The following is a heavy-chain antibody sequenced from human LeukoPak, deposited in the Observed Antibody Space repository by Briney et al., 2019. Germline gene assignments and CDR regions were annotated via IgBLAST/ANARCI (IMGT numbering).Heavy chain of an antibody. V-gene: IGHV3-7*01. D-gene: IGHD2-21*02. CDR2: IKQDGSLN. J-gene: IGHJ3*02. Sequence: GGSLRLSCEASGFTFSDYWMTWVRQAPGKGLEWVANIKQDGSLNFYLDSVKGRFTISRDNAKNSLYLQVNSLRAEDTAVYYCARPLFAAYCSGDCAHDAFDIWGQGTMVTVSS. CDR1: GFTFSDYW. CDR3: ARPLFAAYCSGDCAHDAFDI.